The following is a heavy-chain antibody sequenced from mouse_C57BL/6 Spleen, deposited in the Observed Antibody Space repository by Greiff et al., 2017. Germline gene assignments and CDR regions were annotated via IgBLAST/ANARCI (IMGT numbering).Heavy chain of an antibody. CDR1: GYTFTSYW. CDR3: ARRDDYVSFAY. Sequence: QVQLQQPGAELVRPGTSVKLSCKASGYTFTSYWMHWVKQRPGQGLEWIGVIDPSDSYTNYNQKFKGKATLTVDTSSSTAYMQLSSLTSEDSAVYYCARRDDYVSFAYGGQGTLVTVSA. D-gene: IGHD2-4*01. V-gene: IGHV1-59*01. J-gene: IGHJ3*01. CDR2: IDPSDSYT.